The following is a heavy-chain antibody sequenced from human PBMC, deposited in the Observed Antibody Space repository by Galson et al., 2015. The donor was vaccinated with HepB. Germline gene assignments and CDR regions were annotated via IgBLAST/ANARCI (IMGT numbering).Heavy chain of an antibody. Sequence: SVKVSCKASGYTFTSYAMNWVRQAPGQGLEWMGWINTNTGNPTYAQGFTGRFVFSLDTSVSTAYLQISSLKAEDTAVYYCARCLLGSPLRWGYYYYYYMDVWGKGTTVTVSS. CDR2: INTNTGNP. J-gene: IGHJ6*03. CDR3: ARCLLGSPLRWGYYYYYYMDV. V-gene: IGHV7-4-1*02. CDR1: GYTFTSYA. D-gene: IGHD2-15*01.